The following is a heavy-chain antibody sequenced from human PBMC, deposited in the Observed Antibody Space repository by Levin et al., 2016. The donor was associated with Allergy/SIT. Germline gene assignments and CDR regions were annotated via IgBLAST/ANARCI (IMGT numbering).Heavy chain of an antibody. D-gene: IGHD3-10*01. CDR1: GFTFSSYA. CDR2: ISGSGGST. Sequence: GESLKISCAASGFTFSSYAMSWVRQAPGKGLEWVSAISGSGGSTYYADSVKGRFTISRDNAKNSLYLQMNSLRAEDTALYYCAKDSSSGSYPLVYWGQGTLVTVSS. CDR3: AKDSSSGSYPLVY. V-gene: IGHV3-23*01. J-gene: IGHJ4*02.